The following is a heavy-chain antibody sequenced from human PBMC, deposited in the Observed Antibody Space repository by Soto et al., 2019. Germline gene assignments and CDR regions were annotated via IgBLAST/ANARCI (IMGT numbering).Heavy chain of an antibody. V-gene: IGHV1-18*01. CDR1: GYTFTSYG. CDR2: VSGYNGNT. J-gene: IGHJ4*02. CDR3: ARGKFAVTAVDY. D-gene: IGHD4-17*01. Sequence: ASVKVSCKTSGYTFTSYGISWVRQAPGQGLEWMGWVSGYNGNTNYAQKFQGRVTMTTDTSTTTAYMELRSLRSDDTAVYYCARGKFAVTAVDYWGQGSLVTSPQ.